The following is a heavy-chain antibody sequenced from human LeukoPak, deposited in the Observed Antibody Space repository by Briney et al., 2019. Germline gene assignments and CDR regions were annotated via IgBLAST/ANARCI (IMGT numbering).Heavy chain of an antibody. CDR3: AKDTAYSSSWYYLDY. J-gene: IGHJ4*02. D-gene: IGHD6-13*01. CDR2: IRYDGSNK. CDR1: GFTFSSYG. V-gene: IGHV3-30*02. Sequence: GGSLRLSCAASGFTFSSYGMHWVRQAPGKGLEWVAFIRYDGSNKYYADSVKGRFTISRDNSKNTLYLQMNSLRAEDTAVYYCAKDTAYSSSWYYLDYWGQGTLVTVSS.